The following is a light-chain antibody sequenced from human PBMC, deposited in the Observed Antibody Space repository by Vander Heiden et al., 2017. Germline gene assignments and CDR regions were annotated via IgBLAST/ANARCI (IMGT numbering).Light chain of an antibody. Sequence: IVMTQSPATLSVSPGERATLSCRASQSVSSNLAWYQQKPGQAPRLLIYGASTRATGVPVRFSGSGSETEFTLTISSLQSEDFAVYYCQQYNNWPYTFGQETKLEIK. V-gene: IGKV3-15*01. J-gene: IGKJ2*01. CDR2: GAS. CDR3: QQYNNWPYT. CDR1: QSVSSN.